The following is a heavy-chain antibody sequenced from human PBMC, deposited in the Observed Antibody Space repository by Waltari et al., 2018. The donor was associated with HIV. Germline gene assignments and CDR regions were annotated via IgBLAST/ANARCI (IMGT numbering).Heavy chain of an antibody. V-gene: IGHV4-39*07. CDR3: ARDGRMVGGTLAY. D-gene: IGHD1-26*01. CDR1: SASISSNSYF. CDR2: ISYSGST. Sequence: QLQLQESGPGLVKPSETLSLTCTVSSASISSNSYFWGWIRQPPGKGLEWIGSISYSGSTDYNPSLKSRAVISLDTSKNQFSLKLNSVTAADTAVYYCARDGRMVGGTLAYWGQGTLVTVSS. J-gene: IGHJ4*02.